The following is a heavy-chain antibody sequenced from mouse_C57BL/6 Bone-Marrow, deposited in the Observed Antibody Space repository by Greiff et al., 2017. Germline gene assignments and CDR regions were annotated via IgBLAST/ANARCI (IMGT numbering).Heavy chain of an antibody. D-gene: IGHD2-5*01. J-gene: IGHJ1*03. Sequence: QVQLQQPGAELVKPGASVKMSCKASGYTFTSYWITWVKQRPGQGLEWIGDIYPGSGSTKYNEKFKSKATLTVDTASSTAYMQLSSRTSADSAVYYCARPYYSNYWYFDVWGTGTTVTVSS. CDR1: GYTFTSYW. CDR2: IYPGSGST. CDR3: ARPYYSNYWYFDV. V-gene: IGHV1-55*01.